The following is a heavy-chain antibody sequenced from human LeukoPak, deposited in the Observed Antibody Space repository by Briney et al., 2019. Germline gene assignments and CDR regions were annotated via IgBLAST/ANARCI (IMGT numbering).Heavy chain of an antibody. CDR1: GGSINTGDYY. CDR2: LFYTGNT. Sequence: SETLSLTCSVSGGSINTGDYYWTWIRQPPGKGLEWIGSLFYTGNTYYNPSLKSRVTISIDTSKNQFSLELISVTAADTAVYYCARENIVSTRDFDYWGRGTLVTVSS. D-gene: IGHD5/OR15-5a*01. J-gene: IGHJ4*02. CDR3: ARENIVSTRDFDY. V-gene: IGHV4-39*07.